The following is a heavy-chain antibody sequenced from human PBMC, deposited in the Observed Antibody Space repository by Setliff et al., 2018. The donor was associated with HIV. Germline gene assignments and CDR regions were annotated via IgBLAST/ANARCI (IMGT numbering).Heavy chain of an antibody. CDR3: STLVGANPYHDAFDV. CDR2: IKSERDGGTK. Sequence: GGSLRLSCAASGFTFSSYAMSWVRQAPGKGLEWIGRIKSERDGGTKDYAAPVKGRFTISVDDSKTTLYLQMNSLKTEDTAVYYCSTLVGANPYHDAFDVWGQGTKVTVSS. J-gene: IGHJ3*01. CDR1: GFTFSSYA. D-gene: IGHD1-26*01. V-gene: IGHV3-15*01.